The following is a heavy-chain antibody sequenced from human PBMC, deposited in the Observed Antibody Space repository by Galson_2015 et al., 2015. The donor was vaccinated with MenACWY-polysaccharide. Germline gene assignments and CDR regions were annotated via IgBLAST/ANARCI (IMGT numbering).Heavy chain of an antibody. V-gene: IGHV3-11*01. J-gene: IGHJ6*02. CDR3: ARGHYGLDV. CDR2: ISKSGDSI. Sequence: SLRLSCAASGFSLGGWYMSWVRQAPGKGLEWLSYISKSGDSIYYGDSVKGRFAISRDNAKNSLYLQLNSLEVEDTAIYDCARGHYGLDVWGQGTPVTVSS. CDR1: GFSLGGWY.